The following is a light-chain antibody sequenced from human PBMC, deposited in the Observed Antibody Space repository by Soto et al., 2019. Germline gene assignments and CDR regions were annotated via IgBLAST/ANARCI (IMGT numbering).Light chain of an antibody. V-gene: IGLV6-57*03. CDR3: QSYDSSNHGV. CDR2: ADD. Sequence: NFILTQPHSVSESPGKTVTISCTRSSGSIATNYVQGFQQRPGSAPIIVIYADDQRTSVVPDRFSGSIDSSSNSASLTISGLQTEDEADYYCQSYDSSNHGVFGGGTKLTVL. CDR1: SGSIATNY. J-gene: IGLJ3*02.